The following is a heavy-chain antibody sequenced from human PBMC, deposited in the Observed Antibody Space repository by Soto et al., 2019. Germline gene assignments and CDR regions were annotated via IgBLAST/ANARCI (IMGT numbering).Heavy chain of an antibody. Sequence: GGSLRLSCAASGFPLNSHDTGWVRQTPGKGLEWVSSISVSADRTYYADSVKGRFTISRDNSKNTLFLQLNSLRAEDTALYYCARVKRGPLGIFDFWGQGTPVTVSS. CDR1: GFPLNSHD. D-gene: IGHD1-1*01. J-gene: IGHJ4*02. CDR2: ISVSADRT. V-gene: IGHV3-23*01. CDR3: ARVKRGPLGIFDF.